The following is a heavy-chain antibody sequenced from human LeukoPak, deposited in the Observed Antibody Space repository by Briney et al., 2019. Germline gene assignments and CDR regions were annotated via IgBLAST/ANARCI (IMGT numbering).Heavy chain of an antibody. D-gene: IGHD3-22*01. V-gene: IGHV1-69*04. Sequence: SVKVSCKASGYTFTGYYMHWVRQAPGQGLEWMGRIIPILGIANYAQKFQGRVTITADKSTSTAYMELSSLRSEDTAVYYCARDPAPYDSSGYFFDPWGQGTLVTVSS. CDR2: IIPILGIA. CDR1: GYTFTGYY. CDR3: ARDPAPYDSSGYFFDP. J-gene: IGHJ5*02.